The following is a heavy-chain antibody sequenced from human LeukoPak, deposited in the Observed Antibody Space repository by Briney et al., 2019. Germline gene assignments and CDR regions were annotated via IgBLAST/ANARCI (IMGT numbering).Heavy chain of an antibody. V-gene: IGHV3-23*01. Sequence: GGSLRLSCAASGFTFSSYAMSWVRQAPGKGLEWVSAISGSGGSTNYADSVKGRFTISRDNSKNTMNLQMNSLRAGDTAVYYCAKRIPGGPNDYWGQGTLVTVSS. CDR2: ISGSGGST. CDR3: AKRIPGGPNDY. J-gene: IGHJ4*02. CDR1: GFTFSSYA. D-gene: IGHD2-15*01.